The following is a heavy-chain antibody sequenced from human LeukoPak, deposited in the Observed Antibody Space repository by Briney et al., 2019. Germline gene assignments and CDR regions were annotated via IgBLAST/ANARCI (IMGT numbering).Heavy chain of an antibody. D-gene: IGHD3-10*01. CDR2: INPNSGGT. V-gene: IGHV1-2*02. Sequence: ASVKDSCKASGYTFTGYYMHWVRQAPGQGLEWMGWINPNSGGTNYAQKFQGRVTMTRDTSISTAYMELSRLRSDDTAVYYCARPYYYGSGNPTDHWGQGTLVTVSS. CDR3: ARPYYYGSGNPTDH. J-gene: IGHJ5*02. CDR1: GYTFTGYY.